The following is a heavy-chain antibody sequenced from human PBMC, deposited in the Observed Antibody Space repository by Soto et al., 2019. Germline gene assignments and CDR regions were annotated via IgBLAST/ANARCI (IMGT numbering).Heavy chain of an antibody. CDR3: ARDSVRDYLYYYYGMDV. CDR1: GFTFSSYT. D-gene: IGHD4-17*01. V-gene: IGHV3-21*01. CDR2: IGTSSSYI. Sequence: LRLSCAASGFTFSSYTMNWVRQSPGRGLEWVSSIGTSSSYIYYADSVKGRFTISRDNAKNSLFLQMNSLRADDTAVYYCARDSVRDYLYYYYGMDVWGQGTTVTVSS. J-gene: IGHJ6*02.